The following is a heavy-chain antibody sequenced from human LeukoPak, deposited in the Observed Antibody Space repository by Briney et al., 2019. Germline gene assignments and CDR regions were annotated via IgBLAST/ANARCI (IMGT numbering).Heavy chain of an antibody. D-gene: IGHD3-9*01. J-gene: IGHJ4*02. CDR1: GGTFSSYA. Sequence: SVKVSCKASGGTFSSYAISWVRQAPGQGLEWMGGIIPIFGTANYAQKFQGRVTITADESTSTAYMELSSLRSEDTAVYYCARGGPIDYDILTGYYSAHYWGQGTLVTVSS. CDR2: IIPIFGTA. V-gene: IGHV1-69*13. CDR3: ARGGPIDYDILTGYYSAHY.